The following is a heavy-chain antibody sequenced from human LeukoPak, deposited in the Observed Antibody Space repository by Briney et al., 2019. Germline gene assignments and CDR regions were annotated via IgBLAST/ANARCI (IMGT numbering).Heavy chain of an antibody. Sequence: GGSLRLSCAASGFTFSSYAMSWVRQAPGKGLEWVSAISGSGGSTYYADSVKGRFTISRDNSKNTLYLQMNSLRAEDTAVYYCAKFTQQLGLEGYFDYWGQGTLVTVSS. J-gene: IGHJ4*02. D-gene: IGHD6-13*01. CDR1: GFTFSSYA. V-gene: IGHV3-23*01. CDR3: AKFTQQLGLEGYFDY. CDR2: ISGSGGST.